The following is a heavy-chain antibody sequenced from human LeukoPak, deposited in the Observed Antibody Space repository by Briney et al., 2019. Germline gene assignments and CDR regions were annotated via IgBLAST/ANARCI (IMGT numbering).Heavy chain of an antibody. Sequence: PGGSLRLSRAPSGFTLSDNYMSWIRQAPGKGLEWVSYISNGGTTTKYADSVEDRFTIPRDNAKNFLYLQMNSLRADDTAVYFCASEPRLLDHWGQGTLVTVSS. J-gene: IGHJ4*02. D-gene: IGHD6-25*01. CDR1: GFTLSDNY. V-gene: IGHV3-11*04. CDR2: ISNGGTTT. CDR3: ASEPRLLDH.